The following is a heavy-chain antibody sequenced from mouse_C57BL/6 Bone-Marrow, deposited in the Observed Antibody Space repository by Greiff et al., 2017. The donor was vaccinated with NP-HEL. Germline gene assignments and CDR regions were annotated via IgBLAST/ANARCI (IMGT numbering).Heavy chain of an antibody. J-gene: IGHJ2*01. CDR2: IHPNSGST. CDR1: GYTFTSYW. V-gene: IGHV1-64*01. Sequence: QVQLQQPGAELVKPAASVKLSCKASGYTFTSYWMHWVKQRPGQGLEWIGMIHPNSGSTNYNEKFKSKATLTVDKSSSTAYMQLSSLTSEDSAVYYCARRGYDYDYFDYWGQGTTLTVSS. D-gene: IGHD2-4*01. CDR3: ARRGYDYDYFDY.